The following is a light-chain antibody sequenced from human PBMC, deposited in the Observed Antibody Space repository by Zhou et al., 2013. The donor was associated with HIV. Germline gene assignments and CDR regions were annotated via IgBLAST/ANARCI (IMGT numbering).Light chain of an antibody. CDR2: ASS. V-gene: IGKV1-39*01. CDR3: QQSFSVPYN. Sequence: DIQMTQSPSSLSASVGDRVTITCRTGQSIANYLNWYQQKPGKAPKLLIFASSSLQSGVPSRFSGSGSGTDFTLTISSLQPEDFATYYCQQSFSVPYNFGQGTKLKI. CDR1: QSIANY. J-gene: IGKJ2*01.